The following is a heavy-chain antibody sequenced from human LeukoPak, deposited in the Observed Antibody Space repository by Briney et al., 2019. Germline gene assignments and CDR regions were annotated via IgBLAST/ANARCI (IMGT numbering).Heavy chain of an antibody. D-gene: IGHD3-3*01. V-gene: IGHV3-23*01. Sequence: GGSLRLSCAASGFTFSSYAMSWVRQAPGKGLEWVSAISGSGGSTYYADSVKGRFTISRDNSKNTLYLQMNSLRAEDTAVYYCAKDLVRGLRFLEWLVYYFDYWGQGTLVTVSS. J-gene: IGHJ4*02. CDR2: ISGSGGST. CDR3: AKDLVRGLRFLEWLVYYFDY. CDR1: GFTFSSYA.